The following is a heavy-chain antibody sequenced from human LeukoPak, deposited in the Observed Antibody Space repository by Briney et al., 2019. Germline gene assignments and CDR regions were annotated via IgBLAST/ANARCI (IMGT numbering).Heavy chain of an antibody. Sequence: ASVKVSCKASGYTFTDYYMHWVRQAPGQGLEWMGWINPNSGGTNYAQKFQGRVTMTRDTSISTAYMELSRLRSDDTAVYYCARDAIAAAPSDPWGQGTLVTVSS. D-gene: IGHD6-13*01. J-gene: IGHJ5*02. CDR3: ARDAIAAAPSDP. CDR1: GYTFTDYY. CDR2: INPNSGGT. V-gene: IGHV1-2*02.